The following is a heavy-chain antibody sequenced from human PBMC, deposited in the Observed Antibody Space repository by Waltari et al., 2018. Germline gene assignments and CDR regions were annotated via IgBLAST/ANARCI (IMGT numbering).Heavy chain of an antibody. V-gene: IGHV4-34*01. Sequence: QVQLQQWGAGLLKPSETLSLTCAVYGGSFSGYYWSWIRQPPGKGLEWIGEINHSGRTNYNPALKSRVTISVDTSKNQFSLKLSSVTAADTAVYYCARTLGYYYDSSGASHYYGMDVWGQGTTVTVSS. CDR3: ARTLGYYYDSSGASHYYGMDV. J-gene: IGHJ6*02. CDR1: GGSFSGYY. CDR2: INHSGRT. D-gene: IGHD3-22*01.